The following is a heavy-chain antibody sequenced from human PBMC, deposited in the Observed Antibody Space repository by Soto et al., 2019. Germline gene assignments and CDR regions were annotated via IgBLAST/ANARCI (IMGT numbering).Heavy chain of an antibody. Sequence: PSETLSLTCSVSGGSVSSYWWSWIRQPPGKGLEWIGYIYYTGSTNYSPSLKGRVTISLDASKSQFPLKLTSVTAADTAVYYRARGPGASDYYFDYWGPGTLVTVSS. CDR1: GGSVSSYW. CDR3: ARGPGASDYYFDY. J-gene: IGHJ4*02. V-gene: IGHV4-59*02. CDR2: IYYTGST. D-gene: IGHD3-10*01.